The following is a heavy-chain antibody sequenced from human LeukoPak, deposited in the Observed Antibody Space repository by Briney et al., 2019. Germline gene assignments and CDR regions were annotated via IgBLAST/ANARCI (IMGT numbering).Heavy chain of an antibody. CDR3: ASQWELLSGIDY. V-gene: IGHV4-34*01. D-gene: IGHD1-26*01. CDR1: GGSFSGYY. J-gene: IGHJ4*02. Sequence: SETLSLTCAVYGGSFSGYYWSWIRQPPGKGLEWIGEINHSGSTNYNPSLKSRVTISVDTSKNQFSLKLSSVTAADTAVYYCASQWELLSGIDYWGQGTLVTVSS. CDR2: INHSGST.